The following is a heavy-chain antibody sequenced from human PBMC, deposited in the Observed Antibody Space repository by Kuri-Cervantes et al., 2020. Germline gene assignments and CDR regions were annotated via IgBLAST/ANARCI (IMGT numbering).Heavy chain of an antibody. V-gene: IGHV4-39*01. Sequence: ESLKISCTVSGGSISSSSYYWGWIRQPPGKGLEWIGSIYYSGSTYYNPSLESRVTISVDTSKNQFSLKLSSVTAADTAVYYCARHDYGVDYWGQGTLVTVSS. CDR3: ARHDYGVDY. CDR2: IYYSGST. CDR1: GGSISSSSYY. J-gene: IGHJ4*02. D-gene: IGHD4-17*01.